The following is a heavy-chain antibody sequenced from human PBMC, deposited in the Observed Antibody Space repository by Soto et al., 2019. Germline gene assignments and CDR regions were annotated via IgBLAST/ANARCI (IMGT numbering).Heavy chain of an antibody. J-gene: IGHJ4*02. CDR2: MYYTGST. CDR1: GGSISSSYYY. D-gene: IGHD4-17*01. CDR3: ARYLAFNYYGHLDYLDY. V-gene: IGHV4-39*01. Sequence: PSETLSLTCTVSGGSISSSYYYWAWIRQPPGKGLEWIGSMYYTGSTYYNVSLKSRVTISVDPSKNQFSLKLTSVTAADTAVYYCARYLAFNYYGHLDYLDYWGQGTLVTVSS.